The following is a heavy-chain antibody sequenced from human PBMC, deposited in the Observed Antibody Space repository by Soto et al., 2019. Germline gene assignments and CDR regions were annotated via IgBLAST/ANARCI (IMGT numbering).Heavy chain of an antibody. CDR2: IFPGDSDN. CDR3: AAGYTTGPDAFDI. J-gene: IGHJ3*02. CDR1: GYNFANYW. D-gene: IGHD6-13*01. Sequence: GESLEISCKGSGYNFANYWIGRVRQMPGKGLEWMGMIFPGDSDNKNSPSLQGQITMSVDKSDSSAYLQWRSLKASDNAMYYCAAGYTTGPDAFDIWGQGTMVTVSS. V-gene: IGHV5-51*01.